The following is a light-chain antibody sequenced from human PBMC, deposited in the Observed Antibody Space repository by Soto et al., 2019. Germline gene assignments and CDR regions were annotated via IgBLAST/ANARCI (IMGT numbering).Light chain of an antibody. CDR2: AAS. CDR3: QQYNTWPPWT. CDR1: QSVRSD. J-gene: IGKJ1*01. V-gene: IGKV3-15*01. Sequence: EIVMTQSPATLSVSPGERATLSCRASQSVRSDLAWYQQKPGQAPRLLIYAASIVATGIPARFSGSGSGTEFTLTISSLQSEDVAIYYCQQYNTWPPWTFCQGTKVEIK.